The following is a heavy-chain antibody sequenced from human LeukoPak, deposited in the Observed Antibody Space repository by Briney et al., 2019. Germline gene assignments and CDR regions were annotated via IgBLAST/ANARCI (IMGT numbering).Heavy chain of an antibody. Sequence: PEASVKVSCKASGYTFTSYAMNWVRQAPGQGLEWMGWINTNTGNPTYAQGFTGRFVFSLDTSVSTAYLQISSLKAEDTAVYYCARHTAARPYYYYYYMDVWGKGTTVTVSS. J-gene: IGHJ6*03. CDR2: INTNTGNP. D-gene: IGHD6-6*01. CDR1: GYTFTSYA. CDR3: ARHTAARPYYYYYYMDV. V-gene: IGHV7-4-1*02.